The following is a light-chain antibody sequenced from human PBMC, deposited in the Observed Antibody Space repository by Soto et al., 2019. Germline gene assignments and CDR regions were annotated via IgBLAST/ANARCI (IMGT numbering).Light chain of an antibody. J-gene: IGKJ4*01. V-gene: IGKV1-5*01. CDR3: QQYDNYPLT. Sequence: DIQMTQSPSTLSASVGDRVTITCRASQNVRSWLAWYQQKPGRAPKFLIYDASSLESGVPSRFSGSGSGTEFTLTISNLQPDDFATYYCQQYDNYPLTFGGGTKVEI. CDR2: DAS. CDR1: QNVRSW.